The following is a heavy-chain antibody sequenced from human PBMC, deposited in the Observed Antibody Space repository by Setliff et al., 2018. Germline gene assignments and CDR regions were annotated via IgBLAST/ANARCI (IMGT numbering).Heavy chain of an antibody. CDR3: ARDSTGSDLYEFQYMDV. D-gene: IGHD1-26*01. CDR1: GYDFTDHY. V-gene: IGHV1-2*02. Sequence: ASVKVSCKASGYDFTDHYLHWLRQAPGQGPEWMGWMDPKNGDTTYAQKFQGRVTMTWDTSISTAYLDLTSLRSDDTAIYYCARDSTGSDLYEFQYMDVWGKGTPVTVSS. J-gene: IGHJ6*03. CDR2: MDPKNGDT.